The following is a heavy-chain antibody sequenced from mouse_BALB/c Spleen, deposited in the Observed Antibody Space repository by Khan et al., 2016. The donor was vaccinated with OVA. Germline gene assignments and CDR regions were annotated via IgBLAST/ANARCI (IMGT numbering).Heavy chain of an antibody. J-gene: IGHJ3*01. V-gene: IGHV14-3*02. CDR1: GFNMKDTY. CDR3: ATLYGNPCAY. CDR2: IDPANGNT. Sequence: EVQLQQSGAELVKPGASVKLSCTASGFNMKDTYMHWMKQRPEQGLEWIGRIDPANGNTKSDPKFQGKATITADTTSNTAYLQLSSLTSEETAVEYCATLYGNPCAYGGQGTLVTVSA. D-gene: IGHD2-1*01.